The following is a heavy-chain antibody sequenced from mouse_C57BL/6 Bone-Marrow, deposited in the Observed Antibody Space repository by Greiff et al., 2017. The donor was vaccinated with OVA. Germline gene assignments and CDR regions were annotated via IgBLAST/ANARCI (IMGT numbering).Heavy chain of an antibody. V-gene: IGHV14-4*01. J-gene: IGHJ2*01. CDR3: TTGDYF. CDR2: IDPENGDT. Sequence: VQLKESGAELVRPGASVKLSCTASGFNIKDDYMHWVKQRPEQGLEWIGWIDPENGDTEYASKFQGKATITADTSSNTAYLQLSSLTSEDTAGYYCTTGDYFWGQGTTLTVSS. CDR1: GFNIKDDY.